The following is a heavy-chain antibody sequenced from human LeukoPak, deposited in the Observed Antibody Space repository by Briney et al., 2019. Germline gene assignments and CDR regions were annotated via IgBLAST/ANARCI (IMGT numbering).Heavy chain of an antibody. V-gene: IGHV3-23*01. J-gene: IGHJ1*01. Sequence: GRSLRLSCAASGFTFSSYAMSWVRQAPGKGLEWVSAISGSGGSTYYADSVKGRFTISRDNSKNTLYLQMNSLRAEDTAVYYCAKGSPRIAAAGTYFQHWGQGTLVTVSS. CDR3: AKGSPRIAAAGTYFQH. CDR2: ISGSGGST. CDR1: GFTFSSYA. D-gene: IGHD6-13*01.